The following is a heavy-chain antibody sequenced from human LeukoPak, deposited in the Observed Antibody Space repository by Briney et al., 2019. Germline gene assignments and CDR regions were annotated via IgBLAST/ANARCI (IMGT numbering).Heavy chain of an antibody. CDR3: ARPTAAGTPVKKFPVIYYGN. D-gene: IGHD6-13*01. CDR2: IYPGDSDT. J-gene: IGHJ4*02. V-gene: IGHV5-51*01. CDR1: GYSFPNYW. Sequence: GESLKISCKGSGYSFPNYWIVWVRQMPGKGLEWMGVIYPGDSDTRYSPSFQGQVTISADRSINTAYLQWSSLKASDTAMYFCARPTAAGTPVKKFPVIYYGNWGQGTLVTVSS.